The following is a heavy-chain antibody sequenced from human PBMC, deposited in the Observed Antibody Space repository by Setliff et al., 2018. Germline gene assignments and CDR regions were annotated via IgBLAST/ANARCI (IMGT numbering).Heavy chain of an antibody. CDR1: GFTFHGSA. Sequence: GGSLRLSCAASGFTFHGSAMHWVRQAPGKGLEWVSGISWKSDSMGYADSVKGRFTISRDDSKNTLYLQMNSLKTEDTAVYYCTTRGVATVHQDCWGQGTLVTV. D-gene: IGHD5-12*01. J-gene: IGHJ4*02. CDR2: ISWKSDSM. V-gene: IGHV3-9*01. CDR3: TTRGVATVHQDC.